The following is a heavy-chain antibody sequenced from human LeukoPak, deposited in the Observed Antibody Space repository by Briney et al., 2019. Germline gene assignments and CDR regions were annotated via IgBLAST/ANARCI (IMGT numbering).Heavy chain of an antibody. V-gene: IGHV5-10-1*01. J-gene: IGHJ4*02. D-gene: IGHD6-13*01. CDR1: GYSFSSYW. CDR2: IDPRDSST. Sequence: GESLRISCKASGYSFSSYWISWIRQVPGKGLEWMGRIDPRDSSTNYSPSFQGHVTISTDKSISAAFLQWSSPRASDTAIYYCATGSSGWSYWGQGALVTVSS. CDR3: ATGSSGWSY.